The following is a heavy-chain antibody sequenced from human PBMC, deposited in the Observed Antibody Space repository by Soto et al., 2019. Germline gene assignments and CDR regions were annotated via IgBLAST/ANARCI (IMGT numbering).Heavy chain of an antibody. CDR2: IRGFSPYT. CDR3: ARDRGYDAHDYYYNAMDV. CDR1: GFTFRTYT. V-gene: IGHV3-21*01. J-gene: IGHJ6*02. D-gene: IGHD2-15*01. Sequence: GSLRLSCLSSGFTFRTYTMNWVRQAPGKGLEWVSGIRGFSPYTFYAESVKGRFTISRDNAKNSLYLQMNSLRAEDTAVYYCARDRGYDAHDYYYNAMDVWGQGTTVTVSS.